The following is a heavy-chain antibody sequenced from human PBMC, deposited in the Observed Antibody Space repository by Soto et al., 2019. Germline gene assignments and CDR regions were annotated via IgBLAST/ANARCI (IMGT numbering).Heavy chain of an antibody. V-gene: IGHV4-30-4*01. J-gene: IGHJ4*02. CDR1: GGSVSSGDFY. D-gene: IGHD4-17*01. CDR3: ASTSVTAMDFNH. CDR2: IYYSGST. Sequence: QVQLQESGPGLVKPSQTLSLTCTVSGGSVSSGDFYWSWIRQPPGKGLEWIGCIYYSGSTYYNPSLKGRVIISVDTSKNQSSLKVDSVTAADTAVYYCASTSVTAMDFNHWGQGALVAVSS.